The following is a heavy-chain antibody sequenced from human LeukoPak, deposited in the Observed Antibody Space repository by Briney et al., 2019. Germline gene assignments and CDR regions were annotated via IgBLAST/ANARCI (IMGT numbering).Heavy chain of an antibody. CDR1: GFSFSDYW. CDR3: ARGAGVFDY. Sequence: GGSLRLSCAASGFSFSDYWMTWVRQAQGKGLEWVANMKQDGREKWYVDSVKGRFTISRDNAKNSLYLQMNSLRADDTAVYYCARGAGVFDYWGQGTLVTVSS. D-gene: IGHD3-10*01. J-gene: IGHJ4*02. V-gene: IGHV3-7*01. CDR2: MKQDGREK.